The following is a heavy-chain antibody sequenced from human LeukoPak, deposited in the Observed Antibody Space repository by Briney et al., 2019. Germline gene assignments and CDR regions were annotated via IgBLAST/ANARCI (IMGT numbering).Heavy chain of an antibody. D-gene: IGHD4-17*01. Sequence: SETLSLTCTVSGGSISSYYWSWIRQPPGKGLEWIGYIYYSGSTNYNPSLKSRVTISVDTSKNQFSLKLSSATAADTAVYYCARLLYGDYYYYGMDVWGQGTTVIVSS. CDR3: ARLLYGDYYYYGMDV. V-gene: IGHV4-59*08. J-gene: IGHJ6*02. CDR1: GGSISSYY. CDR2: IYYSGST.